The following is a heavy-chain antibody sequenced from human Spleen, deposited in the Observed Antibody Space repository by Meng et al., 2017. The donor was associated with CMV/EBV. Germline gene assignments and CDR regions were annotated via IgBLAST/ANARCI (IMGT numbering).Heavy chain of an antibody. V-gene: IGHV4-59*11. CDR2: IYSSGSG. CDR3: ASTTDTAMVTGLTYFDY. CDR1: GGSIRTHY. D-gene: IGHD5-18*01. Sequence: SETLSLTCSVSGGSIRTHYWNWIRQPPGKGLEWIGSIYSSGSGSYNPSLTSRVTISEDTSKNQFSLKLTSVTTADTAVYYCASTTDTAMVTGLTYFDYWGQGTLVTVSS. J-gene: IGHJ4*02.